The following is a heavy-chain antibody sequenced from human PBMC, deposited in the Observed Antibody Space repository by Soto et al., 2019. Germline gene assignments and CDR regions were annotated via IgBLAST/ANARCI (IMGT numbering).Heavy chain of an antibody. Sequence: QVQLVQSGAEVKKPGASVKVSCRASGYTFTSYGISWVRQAPRQGLEWMGWISAYNGNTNYAQKLQGRVTMTTDTSTSQAYMELRSLRPDDTPLYYCPRESSSSCHDYWAREPWSPSPQ. D-gene: IGHD6-13*01. CDR2: ISAYNGNT. V-gene: IGHV1-18*01. CDR3: PRESSSSCHDY. J-gene: IGHJ4*02. CDR1: GYTFTSYG.